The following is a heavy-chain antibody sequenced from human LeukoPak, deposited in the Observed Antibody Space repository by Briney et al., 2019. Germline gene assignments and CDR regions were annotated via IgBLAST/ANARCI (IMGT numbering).Heavy chain of an antibody. CDR2: IYHSGST. V-gene: IGHV4-30-2*01. J-gene: IGHJ1*01. CDR1: GGSISSGGYY. Sequence: SQTLSLTCTVSGGSISSGGYYWSWIRQPPGKGLEWIGYIYHSGSTYYNPSLKSRVTISVDRSKNQFSLKLSSVTAADTAVYYCATQGHMRRWLRLQYFQHWGQGTLVTVSS. CDR3: ATQGHMRRWLRLQYFQH. D-gene: IGHD6-19*01.